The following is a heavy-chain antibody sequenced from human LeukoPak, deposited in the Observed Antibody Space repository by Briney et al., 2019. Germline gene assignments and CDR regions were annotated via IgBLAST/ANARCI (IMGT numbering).Heavy chain of an antibody. V-gene: IGHV5-51*01. J-gene: IGHJ4*02. CDR3: ARPWGDGYNHFDF. CDR1: GYSFTNYW. Sequence: GESLKISCKGSGYSFTNYWIGWVRQMPGKGLEWMVIIYPGDSDTRYSPSFQGQVTISADKSISTAYLQWSSLKASDTAMYYCARPWGDGYNHFDFWGQGTLVTVSS. CDR2: IYPGDSDT. D-gene: IGHD5-24*01.